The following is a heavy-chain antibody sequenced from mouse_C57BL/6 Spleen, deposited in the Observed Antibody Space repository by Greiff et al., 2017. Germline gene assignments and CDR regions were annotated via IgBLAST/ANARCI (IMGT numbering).Heavy chain of an antibody. CDR1: GFTFSSYA. CDR2: ISDGGSYT. V-gene: IGHV5-4*01. J-gene: IGHJ3*01. CDR3: ARDEPAWFAY. Sequence: EVHLVESGGGLVKPGGSLKLSCAASGFTFSSYAMSWVRQTPEKRLEWVATISDGGSYTYYPDNVKGRFTISRDNAKNHLYLQMSPLKSEDTAMYYCARDEPAWFAYWGQGTLVTVSA.